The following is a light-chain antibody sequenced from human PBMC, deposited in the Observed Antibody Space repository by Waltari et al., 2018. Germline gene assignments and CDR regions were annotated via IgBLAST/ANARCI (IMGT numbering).Light chain of an antibody. CDR3: QQFYTQPRT. V-gene: IGKV1-5*03. Sequence: DIQMTQSPSNPSASVGDRVIITCRASQSISNWLAWYQQKPGEAPKLLIYKASSLESGVPSRFSGSGSGTEFTLTITSLQPDDVAVYYCQQFYTQPRTFGQGTKVEVK. CDR2: KAS. CDR1: QSISNW. J-gene: IGKJ1*01.